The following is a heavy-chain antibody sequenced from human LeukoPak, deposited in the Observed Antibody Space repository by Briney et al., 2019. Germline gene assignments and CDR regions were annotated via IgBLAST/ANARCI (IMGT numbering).Heavy chain of an antibody. Sequence: GGSLRLSCAASGFTFSSYGMSWVRQAPGKGLEWVSAISGSGGSTYYADSVKGRFTISRDNSKNTLYLQMNSLRAEDTAVYYCAKDLPTYYYYDSSGYYCDYWGQGTLVTVSS. CDR2: ISGSGGST. CDR1: GFTFSSYG. CDR3: AKDLPTYYYYDSSGYYCDY. D-gene: IGHD3-22*01. J-gene: IGHJ4*02. V-gene: IGHV3-23*01.